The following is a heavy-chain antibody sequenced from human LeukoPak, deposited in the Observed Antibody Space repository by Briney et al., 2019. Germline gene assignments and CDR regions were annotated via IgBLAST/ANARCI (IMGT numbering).Heavy chain of an antibody. D-gene: IGHD5-18*01. CDR1: GYTLTELS. CDR3: ATEGRTAMAPYNWFDP. J-gene: IGHJ5*02. Sequence: ASVKDSCKVSGYTLTELSMHWVRQAPGKGLEWMGGFDPEDGETIYAQKFQGRVTMTEDTSTDTAYMELSSLRSEDTAVYYCATEGRTAMAPYNWFDPWGQGTLVTVSS. CDR2: FDPEDGET. V-gene: IGHV1-24*01.